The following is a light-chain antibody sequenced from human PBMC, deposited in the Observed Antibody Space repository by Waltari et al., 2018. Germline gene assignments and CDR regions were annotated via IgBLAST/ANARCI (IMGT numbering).Light chain of an antibody. CDR3: SSYTTSGTWV. CDR2: DVN. Sequence: QSALTQPASVSGSPGQSITISCTGTSSDVGGYNYVSWFQQHPGKAPKPVFYDVNNRPSGVSNRFSGPKSGSTASLTMSGLQTEDEADYYCSSYTTSGTWVFGGGTKLAVL. V-gene: IGLV2-14*03. J-gene: IGLJ3*02. CDR1: SSDVGGYNY.